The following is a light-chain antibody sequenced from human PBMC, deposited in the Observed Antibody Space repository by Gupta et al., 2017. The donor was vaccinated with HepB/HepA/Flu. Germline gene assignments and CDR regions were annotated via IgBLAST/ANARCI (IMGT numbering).Light chain of an antibody. CDR1: SGYFTYK. CDR3: WSEHGSGRKFVVV. CDR2: VGPYGSGG. V-gene: IGLV9-49*03. J-gene: IGLJ2*01. Sequence: QPVLIQPPSASASLGASVTLTCTLSSGYFTYKVDWYQQRPGKGPQFVMRVGPYGSGGSKGDGFPDRFSAVGSGVNRALITKNIQEEDETDYHCWSEHGSGRKFVVVFGGGTKLTVL.